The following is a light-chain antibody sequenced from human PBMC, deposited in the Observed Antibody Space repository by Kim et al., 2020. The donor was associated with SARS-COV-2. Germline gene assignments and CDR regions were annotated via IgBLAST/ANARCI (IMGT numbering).Light chain of an antibody. CDR3: QQYSKWPLT. V-gene: IGKV3-15*01. CDR1: QSISSN. J-gene: IGKJ4*01. Sequence: VSPGEKPTLSCRASQSISSNLAWYQQKPGQAPRLLISGASTRATGIPARVSGSGSGTEFTLTISSLQSEDFAVYYCQQYSKWPLTFGGGTKVDIK. CDR2: GAS.